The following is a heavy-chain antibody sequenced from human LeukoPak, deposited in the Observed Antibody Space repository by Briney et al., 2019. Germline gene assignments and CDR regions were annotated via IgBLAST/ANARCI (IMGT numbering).Heavy chain of an antibody. D-gene: IGHD5-18*01. V-gene: IGHV3-30*18. Sequence: XXXXXGFXXSSYXMHWVRQAPGXGLEWVAVISYDGSNKYYADSVKGRFTISRDNSKNTLYLQMNSLRAEGTAVYYCAKDGYGQYYFDYWGQGTLVTVSS. CDR1: GFXXSSYX. J-gene: IGHJ4*02. CDR3: AKDGYGQYYFDY. CDR2: ISYDGSNK.